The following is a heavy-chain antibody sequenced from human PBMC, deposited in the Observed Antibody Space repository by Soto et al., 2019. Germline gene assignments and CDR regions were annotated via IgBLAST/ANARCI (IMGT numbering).Heavy chain of an antibody. CDR1: GGTFSSYT. J-gene: IGHJ6*02. CDR3: ARGNFPYCGGDCYSSYYYYGMDV. D-gene: IGHD2-21*02. CDR2: IIPILGIA. Sequence: SVKVSCKASGGTFSSYTISWVRQAPGQGLEWMGRIIPILGIANYAQKFQGRVTITADKSTSTAYMELSSLRSEDTAVYYCARGNFPYCGGDCYSSYYYYGMDVWGQGTTVTVSS. V-gene: IGHV1-69*02.